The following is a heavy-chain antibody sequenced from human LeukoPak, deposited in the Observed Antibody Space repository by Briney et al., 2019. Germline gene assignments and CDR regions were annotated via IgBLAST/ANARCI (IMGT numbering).Heavy chain of an antibody. CDR3: AREDEDSDYAPHFDY. CDR1: GGTFSSYA. V-gene: IGHV1-69*01. Sequence: SVKVSCKASGGTFSSYAISWVRQAPGQGLEWMGGIIPIFGTANYAQKFQGRVTITADESTSTAYMELSSLRSEDTAVYYCAREDEDSDYAPHFDYWGQGTLVTVSS. D-gene: IGHD5-12*01. J-gene: IGHJ4*02. CDR2: IIPIFGTA.